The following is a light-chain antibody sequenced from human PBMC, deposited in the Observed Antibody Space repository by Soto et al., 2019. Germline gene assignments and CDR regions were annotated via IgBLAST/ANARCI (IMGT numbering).Light chain of an antibody. V-gene: IGKV1-5*01. CDR1: QSISRC. CDR3: QQYNSYSGT. J-gene: IGKJ2*01. Sequence: DIQMTQSPSTLSASVGDRVTITCRASQSISRCLAWYQQKPGKAPKLLIYDASSLESGVPSMFSGSGSGTEFTLTISSLQPDDFATYYCQQYNSYSGTFGQGTKLEIK. CDR2: DAS.